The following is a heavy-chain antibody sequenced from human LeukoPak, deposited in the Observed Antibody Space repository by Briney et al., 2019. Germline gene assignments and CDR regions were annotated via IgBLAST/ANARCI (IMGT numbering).Heavy chain of an antibody. Sequence: ASVKVSCKASGYTFTDYYMHWVRQAPGQGLEWMGWINPNSGGTNSAQKFRGRVAMTRDTSISTAYMELSRLRSDDTAVYYCARTYCSTTTCYASNIYYYMDVWGKGTTVTVSS. V-gene: IGHV1-2*02. D-gene: IGHD2-2*01. CDR2: INPNSGGT. CDR3: ARTYCSTTTCYASNIYYYMDV. J-gene: IGHJ6*03. CDR1: GYTFTDYY.